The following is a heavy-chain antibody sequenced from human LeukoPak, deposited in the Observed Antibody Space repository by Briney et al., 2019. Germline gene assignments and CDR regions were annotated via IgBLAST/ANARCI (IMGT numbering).Heavy chain of an antibody. CDR1: GFTFSSYS. CDR2: ISSSSSYI. J-gene: IGHJ4*02. D-gene: IGHD6-19*01. CDR3: AKDRGELQWLDDY. Sequence: TGGSLRLSCAASGFTFSSYSMNWVRQAPGKGLEWVSSISSSSSYIYYADSVKGRFTISRDTSKNTLYLQMNGLRAEDTAVYYCAKDRGELQWLDDYWGQGTLVTVSS. V-gene: IGHV3-21*01.